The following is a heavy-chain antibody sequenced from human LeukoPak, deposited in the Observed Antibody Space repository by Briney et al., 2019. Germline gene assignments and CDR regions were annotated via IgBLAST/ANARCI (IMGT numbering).Heavy chain of an antibody. CDR1: GGSISSYY. V-gene: IGHV4-59*08. CDR2: IYYGGST. Sequence: PSETLSLTCTVSGGSISSYYWSWIRQPPGKGLEWIGYIYYGGSTNYNPSLKSRVTISVDTSKNQFSLKLSSVTAADTAVYYCASHTYYYGSGLTFDYWGQGTLVTVSS. CDR3: ASHTYYYGSGLTFDY. J-gene: IGHJ4*02. D-gene: IGHD3-10*01.